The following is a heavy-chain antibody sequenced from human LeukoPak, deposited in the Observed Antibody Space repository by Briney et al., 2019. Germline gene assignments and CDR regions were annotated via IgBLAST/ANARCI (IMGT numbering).Heavy chain of an antibody. Sequence: GGSLRLSCAASGFTFNTYGMSWVRQAPGKGLEWVSAISGSGDSTYYADSVKGRFTISRDNSKNTLYLQMNSLRAEDTALYYCAKRPLDIVVVIDLWLSYWGQGTLVTVSS. CDR1: GFTFNTYG. CDR3: AKRPLDIVVVIDLWLSY. CDR2: ISGSGDST. J-gene: IGHJ4*02. V-gene: IGHV3-23*01. D-gene: IGHD2-21*01.